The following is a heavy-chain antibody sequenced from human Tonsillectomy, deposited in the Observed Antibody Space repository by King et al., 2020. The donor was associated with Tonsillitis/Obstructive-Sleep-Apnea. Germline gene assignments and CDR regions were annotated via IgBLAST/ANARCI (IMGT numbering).Heavy chain of an antibody. V-gene: IGHV4-28*01. Sequence: VQLQESGPGLVKPSDTLSLTCAVSGYSISSNNWWGWIRQPPGKGLEWIGYIFYSGSTYYSPSLKSRVTMSVDTSKNQFSLKLSSVTAVDTAVYYCAIQSGGLHDAFDVWGQGTMVTVSS. CDR2: IFYSGST. D-gene: IGHD1-26*01. CDR3: AIQSGGLHDAFDV. CDR1: GYSISSNNW. J-gene: IGHJ3*01.